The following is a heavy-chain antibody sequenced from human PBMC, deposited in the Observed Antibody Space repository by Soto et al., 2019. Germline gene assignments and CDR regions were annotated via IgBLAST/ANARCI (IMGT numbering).Heavy chain of an antibody. CDR3: TNSYCGSMSCLGNY. J-gene: IGHJ4*02. CDR1: GYTFTSYG. Sequence: ASVKVSFKASGYTFTSYGISWVRQAPGQRLEWTGWIHGGNGNTKYSQKYQGRVTMTRDTSASTAYMELSSLTSEDTAVYYCTNSYCGSMSCLGNYWGQGGLVTVSS. CDR2: IHGGNGNT. V-gene: IGHV1-3*01. D-gene: IGHD2-2*01.